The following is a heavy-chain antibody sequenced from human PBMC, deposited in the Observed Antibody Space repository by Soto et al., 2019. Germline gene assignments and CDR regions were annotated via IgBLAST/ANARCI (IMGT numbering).Heavy chain of an antibody. CDR3: AKGGQELVPDYYYGMDV. Sequence: GASVKVSCKASGYTFTSYNMHWVRQAPGQGLEWMGIINPSGGSTSYAQKFQGRVTMTRDTSTSTVYMELSSLRSEDTAVYYCAKGGQELVPDYYYGMDVWGQGTTVTVSS. J-gene: IGHJ6*02. CDR1: GYTFTSYN. CDR2: INPSGGST. D-gene: IGHD6-13*01. V-gene: IGHV1-46*01.